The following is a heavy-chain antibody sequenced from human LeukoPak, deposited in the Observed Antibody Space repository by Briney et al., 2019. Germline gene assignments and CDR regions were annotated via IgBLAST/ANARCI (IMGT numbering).Heavy chain of an antibody. D-gene: IGHD2-2*01. CDR1: GGSISSSSYY. Sequence: PSETLSLTCTVSGGSISSSSYYWGWIRQPPGKGLEWIGSINYSGSTYYNPSLKSRVTIFVDTSKNQFSLKLSSVTAADTAVYYCARVGIVVVPSANFDCWGQGTLVTVSS. V-gene: IGHV4-39*01. CDR3: ARVGIVVVPSANFDC. J-gene: IGHJ4*02. CDR2: INYSGST.